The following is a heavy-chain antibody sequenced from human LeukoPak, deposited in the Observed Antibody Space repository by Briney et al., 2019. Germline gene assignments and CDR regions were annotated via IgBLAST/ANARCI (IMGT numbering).Heavy chain of an antibody. CDR2: ISSGSGYI. CDR1: GFTFSSYS. V-gene: IGHV3-21*01. Sequence: GGSLRLSCAASGFTFSSYSINWVRQAPGKGLEWVSSISSGSGYIYYADSVKGRFTISRDDAKNSLSLQMNSLRADGTAVYYCARDGWPGSSYYRPFDYWGQGTLVTVSS. J-gene: IGHJ4*02. CDR3: ARDGWPGSSYYRPFDY. D-gene: IGHD6-13*01.